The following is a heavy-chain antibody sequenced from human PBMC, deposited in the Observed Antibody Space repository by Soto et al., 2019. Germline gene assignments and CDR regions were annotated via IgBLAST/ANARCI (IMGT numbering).Heavy chain of an antibody. CDR2: IYHSGST. D-gene: IGHD5-12*01. V-gene: IGHV4-30-2*01. CDR3: AAGGGLPRYF. J-gene: IGHJ4*02. Sequence: SETLSLTCSVSGGSISSGGYSWSWIRQPPGKGLEWIGYIYHSGSTYYNPSLKSRVTISVDRSKNQFSLKLSSVTAADTAVYYCAAGGGLPRYFWGQGTLVTVSS. CDR1: GGSISSGGYS.